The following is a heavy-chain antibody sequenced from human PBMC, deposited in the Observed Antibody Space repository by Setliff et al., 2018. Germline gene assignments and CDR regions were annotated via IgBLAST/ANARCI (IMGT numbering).Heavy chain of an antibody. D-gene: IGHD3-22*01. J-gene: IGHJ6*03. CDR2: INTNTGNP. CDR1: GYSFTSYA. V-gene: IGHV7-4-1*02. CDR3: AKSPPGYYDSSGWHQRNYYMGV. Sequence: ASVKVSCKASGYSFTSYAMNWVRQAPAQGLEWMGWINTNTGNPTYAQGFTGRFVFSLDTSVSTAYLQISSLKAEDTAVYYCAKSPPGYYDSSGWHQRNYYMGVWGKGTTVTVSS.